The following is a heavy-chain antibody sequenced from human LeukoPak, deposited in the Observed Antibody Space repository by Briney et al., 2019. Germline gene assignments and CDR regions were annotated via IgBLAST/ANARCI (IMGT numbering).Heavy chain of an antibody. Sequence: QPGRSLRLSCADSGFTFSSYGMHWVRQAPGKGLEWVAVISYDGSNKYYADSVKGRFTISRDNSKNTLYLQMNSLRAEDTAVYYCAKDLSLLWFGVLWAIDYWGQGTLVTVSS. CDR2: ISYDGSNK. J-gene: IGHJ4*02. V-gene: IGHV3-30*18. CDR3: AKDLSLLWFGVLWAIDY. CDR1: GFTFSSYG. D-gene: IGHD3-10*01.